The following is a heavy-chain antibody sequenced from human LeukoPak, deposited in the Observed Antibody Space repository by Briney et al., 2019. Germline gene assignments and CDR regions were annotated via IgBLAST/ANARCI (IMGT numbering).Heavy chain of an antibody. Sequence: PGGSLRLSCAASGLNFRKSWMTWVRQAPGRGLEWVANIKDDGSEKYYVDSVKGRFPISRDNAKNSLYLQMNSLGAADTAVYYCSNWGDTWGLDFWGQGILVSVSS. V-gene: IGHV3-7*01. CDR3: SNWGDTWGLDF. J-gene: IGHJ4*02. CDR1: GLNFRKSW. D-gene: IGHD7-27*01. CDR2: IKDDGSEK.